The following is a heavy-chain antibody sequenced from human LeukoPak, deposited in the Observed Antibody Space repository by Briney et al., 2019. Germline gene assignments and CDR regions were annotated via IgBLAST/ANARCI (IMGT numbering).Heavy chain of an antibody. CDR1: GFTFNSYS. CDR2: ISSSGFTI. CDR3: ARDITVATGYYYHYGMDV. D-gene: IGHD6-19*01. Sequence: GGSLRLSCAASGFTFNSYSMNWVRQAPGKGLEWVSYISSSGFTIYYADSVKGRFTISRDNAKNSLYLQMNSLRAEDTAVFYCARDITVATGYYYHYGMDVWGQGTTVTVSS. J-gene: IGHJ6*02. V-gene: IGHV3-48*01.